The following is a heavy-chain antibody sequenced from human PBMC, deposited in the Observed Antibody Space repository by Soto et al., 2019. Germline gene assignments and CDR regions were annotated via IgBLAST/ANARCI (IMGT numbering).Heavy chain of an antibody. CDR3: ARGDTAMVIDY. Sequence: CIRQPPRKGLEWIGYIYYSGSTNYNPSLKSRVTISVDTSKNQFSLKLSSATAADTAVYYCARGDTAMVIDYWGQGTLVTVSS. D-gene: IGHD5-18*01. CDR2: IYYSGST. V-gene: IGHV4-59*01. J-gene: IGHJ4*02.